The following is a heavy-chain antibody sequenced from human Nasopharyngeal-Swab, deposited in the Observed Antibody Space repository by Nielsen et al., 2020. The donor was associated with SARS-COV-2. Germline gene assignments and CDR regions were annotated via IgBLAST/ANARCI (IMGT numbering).Heavy chain of an antibody. J-gene: IGHJ2*01. CDR3: ASLVEDTMLWGYWYLDL. Sequence: SETLSLTCTVSGGSISAYFWNWVRQAPGKGLEWIGHIYHYGTDYNPSLKNRVSISVDSSKNQVALKLNSVTAADAAVYYCASLVEDTMLWGYWYLDLWGRGSLVTVSS. D-gene: IGHD3-10*01. V-gene: IGHV4-59*13. CDR1: GGSISAYF. CDR2: IYHYGT.